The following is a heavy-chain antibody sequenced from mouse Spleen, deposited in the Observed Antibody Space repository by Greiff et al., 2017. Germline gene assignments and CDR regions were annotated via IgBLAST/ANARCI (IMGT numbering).Heavy chain of an antibody. D-gene: IGHD2-1*01. Sequence: VQVVESGAELVKPGASVKLSCKASGYTFTEYTIHWVKQRPGQGLEWIGWVYPGSGSIKYNEKFKDKATLTADKSSSTVYMELSRLTSEDSAVYFCARHGEVTPDFYGNFDYWGQGTTLTVSS. CDR1: GYTFTEYT. CDR2: VYPGSGSI. J-gene: IGHJ2*01. CDR3: ARHGEVTPDFYGNFDY. V-gene: IGHV1-62-2*01.